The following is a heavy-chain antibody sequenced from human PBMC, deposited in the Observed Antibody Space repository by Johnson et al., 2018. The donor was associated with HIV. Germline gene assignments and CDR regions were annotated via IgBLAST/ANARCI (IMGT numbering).Heavy chain of an antibody. V-gene: IGHV3-7*01. D-gene: IGHD3-22*01. CDR2: IKYE. J-gene: IGHJ3*01. CDR3: ATFYYYNSNYFVLASVLPGPTDL. CDR1: GFTFDTSW. Sequence: MLLVESGGGLVQPGGSLRLSCAASGFTFDTSWMNWVRQAPGRGLEWVANIKYEDYADSVKGRFTISRDNSKNTLYLQMNSLTAEDTAVYYCATFYYYNSNYFVLASVLPGPTDLWGQGTLVTVSS.